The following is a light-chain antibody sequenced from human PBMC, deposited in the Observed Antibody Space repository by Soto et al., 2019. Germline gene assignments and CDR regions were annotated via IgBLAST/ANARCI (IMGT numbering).Light chain of an antibody. V-gene: IGKV1-39*01. J-gene: IGKJ2*01. Sequence: DIQMTQSPSSLSASVGDRVTITCRASQNIFSYLSWYQHKPGKAPKLLIYAASSLQSGVPSRFSGSGSGTDFALANSSLQPEDLATFYCQQIYTVPHTFGQGTKVEI. CDR2: AAS. CDR1: QNIFSY. CDR3: QQIYTVPHT.